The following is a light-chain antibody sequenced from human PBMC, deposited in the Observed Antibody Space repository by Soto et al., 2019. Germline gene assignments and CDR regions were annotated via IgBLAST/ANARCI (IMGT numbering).Light chain of an antibody. V-gene: IGKV3-15*01. CDR3: QQYHDWPPIT. CDR1: QSVSGD. CDR2: GAS. J-gene: IGKJ3*01. Sequence: EIVMTQSPDTLSVSPGEGVTLSCRASQSVSGDLAWYQQKPGQSPRLLMYGASTRATDIPARFSGGGSGTEITLTISSLQSEDVAIYYCQQYHDWPPITFGPGTKVEIK.